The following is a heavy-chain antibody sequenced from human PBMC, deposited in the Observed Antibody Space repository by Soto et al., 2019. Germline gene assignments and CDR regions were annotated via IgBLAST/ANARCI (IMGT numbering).Heavy chain of an antibody. D-gene: IGHD3-22*01. CDR3: ARGWDYYDSIGYYFPDY. CDR1: GGSISSGDYY. J-gene: IGHJ4*02. CDR2: IYYSGST. Sequence: QVQLQESGPGLVKPSQTLYLSCAVYGGSISSGDYYWSWIRQPPGKGLEWIGYIYYSGSTYYNPSLKSRVTISVDTSKNQFSLKLSSVTAADTAVYYCARGWDYYDSIGYYFPDYWGQGTLVTVSS. V-gene: IGHV4-30-4*01.